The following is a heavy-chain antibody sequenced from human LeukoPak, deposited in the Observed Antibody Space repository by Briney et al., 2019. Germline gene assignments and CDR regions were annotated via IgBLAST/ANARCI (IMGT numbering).Heavy chain of an antibody. CDR1: GGSISSSSYY. V-gene: IGHV4-39*01. CDR3: ARHSIHTAGINY. Sequence: PSETLSFSCTVSGGSISSSSYYWGWIRQPPGKGLEWIGSIYYSGSTYYNPSLKSRVTISVDTSKNQLSLKLSSVTAADTAVYYCARHSIHTAGINYWGQGTLVTVSS. J-gene: IGHJ4*02. D-gene: IGHD1-14*01. CDR2: IYYSGST.